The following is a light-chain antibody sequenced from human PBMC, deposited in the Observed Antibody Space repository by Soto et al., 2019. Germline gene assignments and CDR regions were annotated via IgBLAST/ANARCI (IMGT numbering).Light chain of an antibody. V-gene: IGLV2-14*01. Sequence: QSALTQPASVSGSPGQSITISCTGTSSDVGGYNYVSWYQQHPGKAPKLMIYDVSNRPSGVSNRFSGSKSGNTASLTISGLQAEDEDDYYCSSDTSSSTLYVFGTGTKLTVL. CDR1: SSDVGGYNY. CDR2: DVS. CDR3: SSDTSSSTLYV. J-gene: IGLJ1*01.